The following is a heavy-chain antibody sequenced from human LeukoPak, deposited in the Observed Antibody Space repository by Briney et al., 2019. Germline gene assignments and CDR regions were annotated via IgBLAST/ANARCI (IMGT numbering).Heavy chain of an antibody. D-gene: IGHD2-21*01. CDR2: IKQDGSEE. CDR3: ARDIVNGPFVMSLDH. CDR1: GFSFSRYW. J-gene: IGHJ4*02. Sequence: PGGSLRLSCAASGFSFSRYWMSWVRQAPGRGLEWVANIKQDGSEEYYADSVKGRFTMSRDNAKNSLSLEMNSLRGEDTAVYFCARDIVNGPFVMSLDHWGQGAQVTVSS. V-gene: IGHV3-7*05.